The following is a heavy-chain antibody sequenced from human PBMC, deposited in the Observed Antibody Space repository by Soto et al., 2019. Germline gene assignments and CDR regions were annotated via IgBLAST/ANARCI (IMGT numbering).Heavy chain of an antibody. CDR2: IKQDGSEK. Sequence: GGSLRLSCAASGFTFSSYWMSWVRQAPGKGLEWVANIKQDGSEKYYVDSVKGRFTISRDNAKNSLYLQMNSLRAEDTAVYYCARGFLGGYYYYMDVWGKGTTVTVSS. D-gene: IGHD3-10*01. J-gene: IGHJ6*03. CDR3: ARGFLGGYYYYMDV. V-gene: IGHV3-7*01. CDR1: GFTFSSYW.